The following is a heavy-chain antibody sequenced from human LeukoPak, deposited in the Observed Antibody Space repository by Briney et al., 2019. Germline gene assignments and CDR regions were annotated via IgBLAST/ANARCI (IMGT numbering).Heavy chain of an antibody. CDR3: ARVSASWGDAFDI. V-gene: IGHV3-7*03. CDR1: GFTFSSYS. CDR2: IKQDGSEK. D-gene: IGHD2-2*01. J-gene: IGHJ3*02. Sequence: GGSLRLSCAASGFTFSSYSMSWVRQAPGKGLEWVANIKQDGSEKYYVDSVKGRFTISRDNAKNSLYLQMNSLRAEDTAVYYCARVSASWGDAFDIWGQGTMVTVSS.